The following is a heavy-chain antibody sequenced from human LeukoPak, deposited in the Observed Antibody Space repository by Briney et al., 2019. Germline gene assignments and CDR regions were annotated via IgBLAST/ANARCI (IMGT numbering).Heavy chain of an antibody. CDR3: ARDSTSHPGNFDY. D-gene: IGHD2-2*01. V-gene: IGHV3-11*04. CDR2: IGSSGSTI. J-gene: IGHJ4*02. CDR1: GFTFSDYY. Sequence: GGTLRLSCAASGFTFSDYYMSWIRQAPGKGLEWVSYIGSSGSTIYYADSVKGRFTISRDNAKNSLYLQMNSLRAEDTAVYYCARDSTSHPGNFDYWGQGTLVTVSS.